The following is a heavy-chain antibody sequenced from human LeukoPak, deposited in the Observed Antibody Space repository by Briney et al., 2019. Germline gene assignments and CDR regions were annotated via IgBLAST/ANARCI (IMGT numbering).Heavy chain of an antibody. Sequence: SVKVSCKASGGIFSSYGISWVRQAPGQGLEWMGGIIPLFGITNYAQKLQGRVTLTADESTSTAYMELSSLRSEDTARYYCAKVVYYYYGMDVWGQGTTVTVSS. CDR3: AKVVYYYYGMDV. CDR1: GGIFSSYG. V-gene: IGHV1-69*13. CDR2: IIPLFGIT. J-gene: IGHJ6*02.